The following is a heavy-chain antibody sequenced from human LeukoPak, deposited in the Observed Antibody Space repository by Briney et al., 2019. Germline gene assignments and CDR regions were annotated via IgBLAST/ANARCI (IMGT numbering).Heavy chain of an antibody. CDR3: AKAKGSLLWFGELSLDY. Sequence: GGSLRLSCAASGFTFDDYAMYWVRQAPGKGLEWVSGISWNSGSIGYADSVKGRFTISRDNAKNSLYLQMNSLRAEDMALYYCAKAKGSLLWFGELSLDYWGQGTLVTVSS. V-gene: IGHV3-9*03. CDR1: GFTFDDYA. CDR2: ISWNSGSI. D-gene: IGHD3-10*01. J-gene: IGHJ4*02.